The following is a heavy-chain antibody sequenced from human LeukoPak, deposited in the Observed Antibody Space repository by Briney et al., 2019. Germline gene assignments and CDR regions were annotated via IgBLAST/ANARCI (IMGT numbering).Heavy chain of an antibody. CDR1: GGTFSSYA. J-gene: IGHJ4*02. V-gene: IGHV1-69*13. CDR3: ARAVLVRYFAWLLSLDY. CDR2: IIPILGKA. D-gene: IGHD3-9*01. Sequence: SVKVSCKASGGTFSSYAISWVRQAPGQGPDGMGGIIPILGKANYAQEFQGRVTITADESTSTVYMELSSLRSEDTAWYYCARAVLVRYFAWLLSLDYWGQGTLVTVSS.